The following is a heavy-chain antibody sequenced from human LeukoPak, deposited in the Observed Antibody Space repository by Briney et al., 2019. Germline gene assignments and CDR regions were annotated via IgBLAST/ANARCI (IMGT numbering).Heavy chain of an antibody. J-gene: IGHJ4*02. CDR2: ISYDGSSK. CDR3: TKSGSYIFSFDY. Sequence: GGSLRLSCAASGFTFSNYAMHWVREAPGKGLEWVALISYDGSSKYYADSVKGRFTFSRDNSKNTLFLQMNSLRAEDTAIYYCTKSGSYIFSFDYWGQGTLVTVSS. V-gene: IGHV3-30*01. CDR1: GFTFSNYA. D-gene: IGHD1-26*01.